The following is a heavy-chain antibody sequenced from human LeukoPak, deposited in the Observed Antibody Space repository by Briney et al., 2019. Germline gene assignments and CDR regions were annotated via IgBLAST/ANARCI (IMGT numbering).Heavy chain of an antibody. Sequence: RALRLSCAVFGFTLRSFGMHWVRQAPGKGLEWVAFIRYDGSNKYYADAVKGRFTISRDNSKNTLYLQMNSLRAEDTAVYYCAKLIITYYYDNEGAFDIWGQGTMVTVSS. V-gene: IGHV3-30*02. CDR3: AKLIITYYYDNEGAFDI. CDR1: GFTLRSFG. J-gene: IGHJ3*02. CDR2: IRYDGSNK. D-gene: IGHD3-22*01.